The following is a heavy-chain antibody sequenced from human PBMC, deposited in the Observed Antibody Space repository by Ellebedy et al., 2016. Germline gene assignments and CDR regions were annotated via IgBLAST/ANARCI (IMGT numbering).Heavy chain of an antibody. D-gene: IGHD4-17*01. CDR2: ISGGGDTT. CDR1: GFTFGNFF. Sequence: GGSLRLXCVASGFTFGNFFMSWVRQAPGGGLEWFSTISGGGDTTVSADSVKGRFTISRDNSRNTLYLQMNSLRAEDTAVYYCYYGHYSGSWGQGTLVTVSS. J-gene: IGHJ4*02. V-gene: IGHV3-23*01. CDR3: YYGHYSGS.